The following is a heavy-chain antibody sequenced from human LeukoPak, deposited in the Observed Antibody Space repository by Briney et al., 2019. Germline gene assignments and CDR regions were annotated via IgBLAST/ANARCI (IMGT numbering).Heavy chain of an antibody. D-gene: IGHD6-13*01. CDR1: GFTFSSYA. CDR2: ISGSGGST. J-gene: IGHJ4*02. Sequence: SGGSLRLSCAASGFTFSSYAMHWVRQAPGKGLEWVSLISGSGGSTYYADSVKGRFTISRDNSKNTLYLQMNSLRVEDTAVYYCGKDLAAADTYGYFDSWGQGTLATVSS. V-gene: IGHV3-23*01. CDR3: GKDLAAADTYGYFDS.